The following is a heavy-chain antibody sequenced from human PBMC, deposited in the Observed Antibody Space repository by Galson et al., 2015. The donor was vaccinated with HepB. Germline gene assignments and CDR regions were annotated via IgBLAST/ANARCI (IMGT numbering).Heavy chain of an antibody. CDR2: ISSSSSYI. J-gene: IGHJ4*02. CDR1: GFTFSSYS. Sequence: SLRLSCAASGFTFSSYSMNWVRQAPGRGLEWVSSISSSSSYIYYADSVKGRFTISRDNAKNSLYLQMNSLRAEDTAVYYCARAEDGSHQNDYWGQGTLVTVSS. D-gene: IGHD5-24*01. V-gene: IGHV3-21*01. CDR3: ARAEDGSHQNDY.